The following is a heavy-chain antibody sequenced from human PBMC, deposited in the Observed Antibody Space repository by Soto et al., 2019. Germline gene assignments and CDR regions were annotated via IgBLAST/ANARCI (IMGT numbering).Heavy chain of an antibody. Sequence: GGSLRLSCAASGFTFSSYAMTWVRQAPGKGLEWVSGISGSGSSTYYADSVKGRFTISRDNSKDTLYLQMNSLRAEDTAVYYCAKGVIPARPYYFDYWRQGTLVTVSS. D-gene: IGHD3-16*02. CDR1: GFTFSSYA. V-gene: IGHV3-23*01. J-gene: IGHJ4*02. CDR2: ISGSGSST. CDR3: AKGVIPARPYYFDY.